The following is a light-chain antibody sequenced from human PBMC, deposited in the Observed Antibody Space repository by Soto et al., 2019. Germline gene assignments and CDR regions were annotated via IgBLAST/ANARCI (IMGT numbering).Light chain of an antibody. CDR2: AAS. CDR1: QGISSY. Sequence: AIRMTQSPSSLSASTGDRVTITCRASQGISSYLAWYQQKPGKAHKLLIYAASTLQSGVPSRFSGSGSGTDFTLTISCLQSEDFATYYCQQYYSYPITFGQGTRLEIK. J-gene: IGKJ5*01. CDR3: QQYYSYPIT. V-gene: IGKV1-8*01.